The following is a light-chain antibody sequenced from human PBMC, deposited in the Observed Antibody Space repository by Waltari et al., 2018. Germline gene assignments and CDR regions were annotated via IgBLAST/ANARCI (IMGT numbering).Light chain of an antibody. CDR3: QKYGTRPAT. J-gene: IGKJ1*01. CDR2: GAS. Sequence: SCRASQSVGRTLAWYQQRPGQAPRLLIYGASSRATGIPDRFSGSGSGTDFSLTISRLEPEDFAVYYCQKYGTRPATFGQGTKVEVK. V-gene: IGKV3-20*01. CDR1: QSVGRT.